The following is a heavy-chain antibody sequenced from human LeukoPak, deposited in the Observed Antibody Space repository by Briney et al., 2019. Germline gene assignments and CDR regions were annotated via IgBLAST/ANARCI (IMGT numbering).Heavy chain of an antibody. CDR1: GYTFTGYY. CDR3: ARGRLLYCSGGSCYAGWFDP. J-gene: IGHJ5*02. CDR2: INPNSGGT. Sequence: ASVKVSCKASGYTFTGYYMHWVRQAPGQGLEWMGRINPNSGGTNYAQKFQGRVTMTRDTSISTAYMELSRLRSDDTAVYYCARGRLLYCSGGSCYAGWFDPWDQGTLVTVSS. V-gene: IGHV1-2*06. D-gene: IGHD2-15*01.